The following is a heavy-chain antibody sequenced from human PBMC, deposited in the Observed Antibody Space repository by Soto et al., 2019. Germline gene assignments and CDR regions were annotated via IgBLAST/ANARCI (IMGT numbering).Heavy chain of an antibody. CDR1: GYTFTSYG. V-gene: IGHV1-18*01. Sequence: GASVKVSCKASGYTFTSYGISWVRQAPGQGLEWMGWISAYNGNTNYSQKHQGRVSFTMDTSASTVYLELCSLRSEDTAVYYCARAVAVPADFDYWGQGTLVTVSS. D-gene: IGHD6-19*01. CDR2: ISAYNGNT. J-gene: IGHJ4*02. CDR3: ARAVAVPADFDY.